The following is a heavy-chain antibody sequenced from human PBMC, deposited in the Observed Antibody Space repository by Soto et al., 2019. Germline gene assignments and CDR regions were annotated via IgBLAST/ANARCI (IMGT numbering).Heavy chain of an antibody. CDR2: IYNSGST. CDR3: ARATLTTSYYYFDY. D-gene: IGHD4-4*01. J-gene: IGHJ4*02. V-gene: IGHV4-31*03. Sequence: TSETLSLTCTVSGGSISSGGYYWSWIRQHPGKGLEWIGYIYNSGSTYYNPSLKSRVTISLDTSKNQFSLQLSSVTAADTAVHYCARATLTTSYYYFDYWGQGTLVTVSS. CDR1: GGSISSGGYY.